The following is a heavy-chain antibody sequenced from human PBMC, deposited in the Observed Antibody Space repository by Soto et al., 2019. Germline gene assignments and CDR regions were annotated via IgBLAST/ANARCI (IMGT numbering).Heavy chain of an antibody. CDR1: GFTFSSYA. D-gene: IGHD2-15*01. CDR2: ISGSGDST. J-gene: IGHJ5*02. CDR3: APEPSGPFPTRFEP. Sequence: EVQLLESGGSLVQPGESLRLSCAGSGFTFSSYAIGWVRQAPGKGLEWVSSISGSGDSTYYADSVKGRFTISRDNSKNQLYLQMNSLRAEDTAVNYCAPEPSGPFPTRFEPWGQGTLVNVSS. V-gene: IGHV3-23*01.